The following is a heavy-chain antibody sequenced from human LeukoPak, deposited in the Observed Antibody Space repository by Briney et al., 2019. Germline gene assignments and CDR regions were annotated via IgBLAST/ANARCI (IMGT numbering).Heavy chain of an antibody. CDR1: GFTFSSYW. V-gene: IGHV3-74*01. J-gene: IGHJ4*02. CDR2: INSDGSST. D-gene: IGHD1-20*01. Sequence: GGSLRLSCAASGFTFSSYWMHWVRQAPGKGLVWVSRINSDGSSTRHADSVKGRFTISRDNAKNSLYLQMNSLRAEDTAVYYCAGGPGITGSAGYFDYWGQGTLVTVSS. CDR3: AGGPGITGSAGYFDY.